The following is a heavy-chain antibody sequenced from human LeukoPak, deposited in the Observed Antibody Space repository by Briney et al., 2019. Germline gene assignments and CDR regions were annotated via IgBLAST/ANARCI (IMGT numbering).Heavy chain of an antibody. CDR3: AKGGKGFPLGLRFDS. Sequence: SETLSLTCTVPGGSISTYYWTWIRQPPGKGLEWIGYIYYSGSTNCNPSLKSRVTISVDTSKNQFSLKLTSLTAADTAVYYCAKGGKGFPLGLRFDSWGQGTLVSVSS. V-gene: IGHV4-59*01. CDR2: IYYSGST. CDR1: GGSISTYY. D-gene: IGHD2-21*01. J-gene: IGHJ4*02.